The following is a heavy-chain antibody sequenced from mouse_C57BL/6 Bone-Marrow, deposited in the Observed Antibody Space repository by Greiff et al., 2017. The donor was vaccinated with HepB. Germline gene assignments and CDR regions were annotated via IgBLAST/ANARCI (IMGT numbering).Heavy chain of an antibody. J-gene: IGHJ2*01. Sequence: EVMLVESGGGLVQPGGSLSLSCAASGFTFTDYYMSWVRQPPGKALEWLGFIRNKANGYTTEYSASVKGRFTISRDNSQSILYLQRNALRAEDSATYYCARSLVTTIGGYLDYWGQGTTLTVSS. CDR2: IRNKANGYTT. V-gene: IGHV7-3*01. CDR3: ARSLVTTIGGYLDY. CDR1: GFTFTDYY. D-gene: IGHD2-2*01.